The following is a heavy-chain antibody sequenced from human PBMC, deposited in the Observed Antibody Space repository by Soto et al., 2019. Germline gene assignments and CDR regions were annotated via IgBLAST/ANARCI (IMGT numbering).Heavy chain of an antibody. CDR1: GFTFSSYS. V-gene: IGHV3-21*01. CDR3: ARVPSTGMDV. J-gene: IGHJ6*02. Sequence: GGSLRLSCAASGFTFSSYSMNWVRQVPGKGLEWVSSISSSSRYIYYADLVKGRFTISRDNAKNSLYLQMNSLRAGDTAVYYCARVPSTGMDVWGQGTTVTVSS. CDR2: ISSSSRYI.